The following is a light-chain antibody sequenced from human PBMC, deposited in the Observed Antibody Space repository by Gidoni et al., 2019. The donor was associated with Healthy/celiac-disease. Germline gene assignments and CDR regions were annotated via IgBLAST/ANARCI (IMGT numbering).Light chain of an antibody. CDR3: QQYKSYPST. J-gene: IGKJ2*01. Sequence: DIQMTQAPSPLSASVGDRVTINCRASQSISSRLAWYQQKPGKATKLLLYKASSLESGVPSRFSGSGYGTEFTLTISSLQPDDFATYYCQQYKSYPSTFGQGTKLEIK. V-gene: IGKV1-5*03. CDR1: QSISSR. CDR2: KAS.